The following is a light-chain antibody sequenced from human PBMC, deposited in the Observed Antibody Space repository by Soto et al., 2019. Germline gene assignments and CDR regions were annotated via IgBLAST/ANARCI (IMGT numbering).Light chain of an antibody. J-gene: IGKJ2*01. CDR2: GAS. Sequence: EIVLTQSPGTLSLSPGERATLSCRASQSVSSNYLAWYQQKPGQAPRLLIYGASSRATGIPDRFSGSGSGTDFSLTISRLEPEDFAVYYCQQYGCSPRYTFGQGTKLEIK. CDR3: QQYGCSPRYT. CDR1: QSVSSNY. V-gene: IGKV3-20*01.